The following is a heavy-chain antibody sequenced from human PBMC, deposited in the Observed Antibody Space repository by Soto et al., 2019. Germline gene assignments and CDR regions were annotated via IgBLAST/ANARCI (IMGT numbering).Heavy chain of an antibody. CDR3: ASVRGVKSDAFDI. Sequence: GGSLRLSCASSGFTVRSNYMSWVRQAPGKGLEWVSVIYSGGSTYYADSVKGRFTISRDNSKNTLYLQMNSLIAEDTAVYYCASVRGVKSDAFDIWGQGTMVTVSS. V-gene: IGHV3-66*01. D-gene: IGHD3-10*01. CDR1: GFTVRSNY. J-gene: IGHJ3*02. CDR2: IYSGGST.